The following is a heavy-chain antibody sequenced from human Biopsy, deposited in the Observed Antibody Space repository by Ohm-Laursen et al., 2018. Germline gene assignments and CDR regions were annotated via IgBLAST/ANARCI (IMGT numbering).Heavy chain of an antibody. V-gene: IGHV3-11*01. Sequence: SLRLSCSASGFTFSDYYMSWIRQAPGKGLEWISYLSSRGSNIYYADSVKGRFTVSRDNANNSLFLQMNSLRAEDTAVYYCAKDHCSGGTCYSDGPVFDFWGQGTLVTVSS. D-gene: IGHD2-15*01. J-gene: IGHJ4*02. CDR1: GFTFSDYY. CDR3: AKDHCSGGTCYSDGPVFDF. CDR2: LSSRGSNI.